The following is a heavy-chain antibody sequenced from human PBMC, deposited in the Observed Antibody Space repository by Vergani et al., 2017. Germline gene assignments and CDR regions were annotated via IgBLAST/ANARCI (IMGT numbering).Heavy chain of an antibody. J-gene: IGHJ4*02. V-gene: IGHV1-2*02. D-gene: IGHD2-15*01. Sequence: QVQLVQSGAEVKKPGASVKVSCKASGYTFTGYYMHWVRQAPGQGLEWMGWINTNSGGTNYAQKFQGRVTMTRDTSISTAYMELSRLRSDVTAVYYCARGYCSGGGCYFPPDYWGQGTLVSVSS. CDR2: INTNSGGT. CDR1: GYTFTGYY. CDR3: ARGYCSGGGCYFPPDY.